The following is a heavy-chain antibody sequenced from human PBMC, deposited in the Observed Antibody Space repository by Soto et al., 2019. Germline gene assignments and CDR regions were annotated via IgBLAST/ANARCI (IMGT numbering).Heavy chain of an antibody. CDR1: GFRFSDHY. J-gene: IGHJ4*02. CDR2: ISGGGTTI. Sequence: GGSLRLSCAASGFRFSDHYMTWIRQAPGKGLEWVSKISGGGTTIYYADSVKGRFTVSRDNAKNSLYLQMNSLRAEDTAVYYCAGDPYYYGSAFWGQGTLVTVSS. V-gene: IGHV3-11*01. D-gene: IGHD3-10*01. CDR3: AGDPYYYGSAF.